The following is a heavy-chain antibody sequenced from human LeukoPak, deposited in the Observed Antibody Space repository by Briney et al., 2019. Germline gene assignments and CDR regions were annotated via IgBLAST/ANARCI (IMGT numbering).Heavy chain of an antibody. CDR2: FDPEDGET. CDR1: GYTLTELS. J-gene: IGHJ3*02. V-gene: IGHV1-24*01. Sequence: ASVKVSCKVSGYTLTELSMHWVRQAPGKGLEWMGGFDPEDGETIYAQKFQGRVTMTEDTSTDTAYMELSSLRSEDTAVYYCATESELRTSPMGSCYAFDIWGQGTMFTVSS. CDR3: ATESELRTSPMGSCYAFDI. D-gene: IGHD2-15*01.